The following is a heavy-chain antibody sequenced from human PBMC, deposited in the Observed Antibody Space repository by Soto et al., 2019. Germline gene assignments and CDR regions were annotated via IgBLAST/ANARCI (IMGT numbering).Heavy chain of an antibody. CDR2: INPNSGGT. CDR1: GYTFTDYY. J-gene: IGHJ6*02. V-gene: IGHV1-2*04. D-gene: IGHD1-7*01. CDR3: ARVDNWNLHYYGMDV. Sequence: ASVKVPCKASGYTFTDYYMHWVRQAPGQGLEWMGWINPNSGGTNYAQKFQGWVTMTRDTSISTAYMELSRLRSDDTAVYYCARVDNWNLHYYGMDVWGQGTTVTVSS.